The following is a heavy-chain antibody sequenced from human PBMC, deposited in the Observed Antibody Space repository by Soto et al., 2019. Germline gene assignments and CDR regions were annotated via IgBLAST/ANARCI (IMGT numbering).Heavy chain of an antibody. CDR2: IYYSGSS. CDR1: GGSISSDDYY. CDR3: ARTSPRGSGTLFDP. J-gene: IGHJ5*02. D-gene: IGHD3-10*01. V-gene: IGHV4-30-4*01. Sequence: SETLSLTCTVSGGSISSDDYYWSWIRQPPGKGLEWIGYIYYSGSSYYNPSLKSRVTISIDTSKNQLSLKLSSVTAADTAVYYCARTSPRGSGTLFDPWGQGTLVTVSS.